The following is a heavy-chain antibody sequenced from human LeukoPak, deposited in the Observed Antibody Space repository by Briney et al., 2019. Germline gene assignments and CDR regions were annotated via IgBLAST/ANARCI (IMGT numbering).Heavy chain of an antibody. CDR3: ARSTFGELFEGFDY. CDR2: IIPILGIA. CDR1: GGTFSSYT. J-gene: IGHJ4*02. Sequence: ASVKVSCKASGGTFSSYTISWVRQAPGQGLEWMGRIIPILGIANYAQKFQGRVTITADKSTSTAHMELSNLRSEDTAVYYCARSTFGELFEGFDYWGQGTLVTVSS. D-gene: IGHD3-10*01. V-gene: IGHV1-69*02.